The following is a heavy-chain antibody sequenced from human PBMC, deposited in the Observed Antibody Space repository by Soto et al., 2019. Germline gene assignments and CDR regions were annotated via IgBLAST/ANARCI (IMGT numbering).Heavy chain of an antibody. V-gene: IGHV3-30-3*01. D-gene: IGHD5-18*01. Sequence: QLQLVESGGGVVQPGGSLRLSCAASGFTFSGYSMHWVRQAPGKGLEWVAVIQHDASNIYYADSVKGRFTISRDNSKNTLYLQMNDLTAEDTAVYYCVRVGWGYSFGNGMDGWGQGTTVTVTS. CDR2: IQHDASNI. CDR3: VRVGWGYSFGNGMDG. CDR1: GFTFSGYS. J-gene: IGHJ6*02.